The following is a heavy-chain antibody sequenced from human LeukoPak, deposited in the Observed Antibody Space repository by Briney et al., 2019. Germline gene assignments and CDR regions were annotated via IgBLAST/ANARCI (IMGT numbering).Heavy chain of an antibody. Sequence: SETLSLTCSVSGGSVSSGSYYWSWIRQPPGKGLEWIGYIYYSGSTNYNPSLKSRVTISVDTSKNQFSLKLSSVTAADTAVYYCARGDDFWCGAYYYYGMDVWGQGTTVTVSS. CDR3: ARGDDFWCGAYYYYGMDV. V-gene: IGHV4-61*01. J-gene: IGHJ6*02. D-gene: IGHD3-3*01. CDR2: IYYSGST. CDR1: GGSVSSGSYY.